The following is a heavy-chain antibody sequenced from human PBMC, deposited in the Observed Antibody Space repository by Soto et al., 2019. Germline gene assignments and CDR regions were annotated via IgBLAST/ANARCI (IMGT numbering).Heavy chain of an antibody. CDR3: VKWGRGVWFGDSLYYYYGIDV. Sequence: GGSLRLSCSASGFTFSTHAIHWVRLAPGKGLEYVSAISSNGGSTYYADSVKGRFGISRDNSKNTLYLQMNSLRPEDTAVYYCVKWGRGVWFGDSLYYYYGIDVWGQGTTVTVS. V-gene: IGHV3-64D*08. J-gene: IGHJ6*02. CDR1: GFTFSTHA. CDR2: ISSNGGST. D-gene: IGHD3-10*01.